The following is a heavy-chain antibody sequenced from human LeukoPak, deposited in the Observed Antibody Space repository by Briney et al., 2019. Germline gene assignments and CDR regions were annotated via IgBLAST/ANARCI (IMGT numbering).Heavy chain of an antibody. Sequence: ASVKVFCKASGYTFTSYDINWVRQATGQGLEWMGWMNPNSGNTGYAQKFQGRVTMTRNTSISTAYMELSSLRSEDTAVYYCARAVVITWGNFDYWGQGTLVTVSS. D-gene: IGHD3-22*01. CDR2: MNPNSGNT. CDR1: GYTFTSYD. CDR3: ARAVVITWGNFDY. V-gene: IGHV1-8*01. J-gene: IGHJ4*02.